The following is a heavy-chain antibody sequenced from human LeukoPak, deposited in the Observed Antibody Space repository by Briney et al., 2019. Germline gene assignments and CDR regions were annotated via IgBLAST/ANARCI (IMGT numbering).Heavy chain of an antibody. J-gene: IGHJ2*01. V-gene: IGHV3-23*01. CDR1: GFTFSSYA. CDR2: ISGSGGST. CDR3: AKDCRRIAAAGSRYFDL. D-gene: IGHD6-13*01. Sequence: PGVAVRLSCAASGFTFSSYAMSWVRQAPGKGLEWVSAISGSGGSTYYADSVKGRFTISRDNSKNTLYLQMNSLRAEDTAVYYCAKDCRRIAAAGSRYFDLWGRGTPVT.